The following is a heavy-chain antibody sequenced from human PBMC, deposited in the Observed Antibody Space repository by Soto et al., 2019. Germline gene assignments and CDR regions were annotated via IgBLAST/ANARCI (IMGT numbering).Heavy chain of an antibody. CDR2: IYPGDSDT. D-gene: IGHD3-10*01. CDR1: GYSFTSYW. J-gene: IGHJ6*02. Sequence: PGESLKISCKGSGYSFTSYWIGWVRQMPGKGLEWMGIIYPGDSDTRYSPSFQGQVTISADKSISTAYLQWSSLKASDTAMYYCERSGEAYLVRGKYYYNCYGIEVCGQGSTVTVSS. CDR3: ERSGEAYLVRGKYYYNCYGIEV. V-gene: IGHV5-51*01.